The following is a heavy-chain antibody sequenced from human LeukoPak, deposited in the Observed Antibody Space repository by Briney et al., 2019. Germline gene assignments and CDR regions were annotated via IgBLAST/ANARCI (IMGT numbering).Heavy chain of an antibody. CDR1: GFTFSRFW. CDR2: IKQDGSEK. J-gene: IGHJ4*02. V-gene: IGHV3-7*01. D-gene: IGHD2-2*01. CDR3: ASASPAGDY. Sequence: GGSLRLSCAASGFTFSRFWMSWVRQAPGRGLEWVANIKQDGSEKYYVDSVKGRFTISRDNAKNSLHLQMNSLRAEDTAMYYCASASPAGDYWGQGTLVTVSS.